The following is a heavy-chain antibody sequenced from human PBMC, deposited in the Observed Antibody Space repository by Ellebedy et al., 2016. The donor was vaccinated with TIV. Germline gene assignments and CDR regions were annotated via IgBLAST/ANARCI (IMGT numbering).Heavy chain of an antibody. V-gene: IGHV1-18*01. CDR3: ARNRPKGGYSSSQTSYYYYYGMDV. CDR2: ISAYNGNT. J-gene: IGHJ6*02. D-gene: IGHD6-13*01. CDR1: GYTFTSYG. Sequence: ASVKVSCXASGYTFTSYGISWVRQAPGQGLEWMGWISAYNGNTNYAQKLQGRVTMTTDTSTSTAYMELRSLRSDDTAVYYCARNRPKGGYSSSQTSYYYYYGMDVWGQGTTVTVSS.